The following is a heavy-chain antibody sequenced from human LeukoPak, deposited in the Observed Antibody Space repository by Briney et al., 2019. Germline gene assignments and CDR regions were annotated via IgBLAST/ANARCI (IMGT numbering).Heavy chain of an antibody. CDR2: IYTSGST. D-gene: IGHD1-20*01. V-gene: IGHV4-61*02. Sequence: SETLSLTCTVSGGSISSGSYYWSWIWQPAGTGLEWIGRIYTSGSTNYNPSLKSRVTISVDTSKNQFSLKLSSVTAADTAVYYCARERRGVTGTTYRHMDVWGKGTTVTISS. J-gene: IGHJ6*04. CDR1: GGSISSGSYY. CDR3: ARERRGVTGTTYRHMDV.